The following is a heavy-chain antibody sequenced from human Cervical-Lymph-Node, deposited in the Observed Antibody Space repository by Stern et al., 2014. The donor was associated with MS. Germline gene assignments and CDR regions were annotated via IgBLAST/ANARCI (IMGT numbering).Heavy chain of an antibody. V-gene: IGHV1-18*01. CDR3: ARGLLGSENAFDI. CDR2: IDACNGNT. Sequence: QVQLVESGAEVKKPGASVKVSCKASGYTFTSYGISWVRQAPGQGLEWMGWIDACNGNTNNAQKPQGRVTMTTDASTSTDYMEQRSLRSDDTAVYYCARGLLGSENAFDIWGQGTMVTVSS. CDR1: GYTFTSYG. D-gene: IGHD2-15*01. J-gene: IGHJ3*02.